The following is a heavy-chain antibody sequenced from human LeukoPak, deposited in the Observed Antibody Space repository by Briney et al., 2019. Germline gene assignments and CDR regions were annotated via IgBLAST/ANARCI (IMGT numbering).Heavy chain of an antibody. Sequence: GGSLRLSCAASGFTFSSYGMHWVRQAPGKGLEWVAVISYDGSNKYYADSVKGRFTISRDNSKNTLYLQMNSLRAEDTAVYYCAKDPVVTAIHTLPSYFDYWGQGTLVTVSS. CDR2: ISYDGSNK. D-gene: IGHD2-21*02. V-gene: IGHV3-30*18. CDR3: AKDPVVTAIHTLPSYFDY. CDR1: GFTFSSYG. J-gene: IGHJ4*02.